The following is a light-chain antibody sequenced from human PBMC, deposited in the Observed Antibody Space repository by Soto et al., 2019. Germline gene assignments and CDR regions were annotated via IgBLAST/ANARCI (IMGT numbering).Light chain of an antibody. V-gene: IGLV2-14*03. J-gene: IGLJ7*01. CDR3: SSYTTSNTRQIV. CDR1: SSDVGGYNY. Sequence: QSALTQPASVSGFPGQSITISCTGTSSDVGGYNYVSWYQHHPGKAPKLIIYDVSNRPSGVSIRFSGSKSDNTASLTISGLQPEDEADYHCSSYTTSNTRQIVFGTGTQLTVL. CDR2: DVS.